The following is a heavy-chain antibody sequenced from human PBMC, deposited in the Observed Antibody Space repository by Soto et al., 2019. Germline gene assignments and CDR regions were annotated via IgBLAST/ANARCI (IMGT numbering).Heavy chain of an antibody. CDR2: IIPIFGTA. CDR1: GCSFSSYA. CDR3: ARDRRDVEQQLVSRFDP. Sequence: SSVKRSCKAAGCSFSSYAISWVIQAPGQGLEWMGGIIPIFGTANYAQKFQGRVTITADESTSTAYMELSSLRSEDTAVYYCARDRRDVEQQLVSRFDPWGQGTLVTVSS. D-gene: IGHD6-13*01. J-gene: IGHJ5*02. V-gene: IGHV1-69*01.